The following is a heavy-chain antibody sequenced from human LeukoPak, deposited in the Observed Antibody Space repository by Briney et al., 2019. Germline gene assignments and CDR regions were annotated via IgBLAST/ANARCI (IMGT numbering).Heavy chain of an antibody. CDR1: GGSFSGYY. V-gene: IGHV4-34*01. CDR2: INQSGST. CDR3: ARRSSGGSCYF. D-gene: IGHD2-15*01. J-gene: IGHJ4*02. Sequence: PSETLSLTCAVYGGSFSGYYWSWIRQPPGKGLEWIGEINQSGSTNYNPSLKSRVTISVDTSKNQFSLKLSSVTAADTAVYYCARRSSGGSCYFWGQGTLVTVSS.